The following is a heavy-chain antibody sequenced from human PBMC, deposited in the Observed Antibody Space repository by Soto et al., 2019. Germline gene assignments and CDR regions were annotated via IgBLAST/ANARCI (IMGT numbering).Heavy chain of an antibody. CDR1: GFTFSSYE. CDR2: ISSSGSTI. J-gene: IGHJ6*02. CDR3: ARDRPMIVKPGDYYYGMDV. Sequence: PGGSLRLSCAASGFTFSSYEMNWVRQAPGKGPEWVSYISSSGSTIYYADSVKGRFTISRDNAKNSLYLQMNSLRAEDTAVYYCARDRPMIVKPGDYYYGMDVWGPGNTVTVSS. V-gene: IGHV3-48*03. D-gene: IGHD3-22*01.